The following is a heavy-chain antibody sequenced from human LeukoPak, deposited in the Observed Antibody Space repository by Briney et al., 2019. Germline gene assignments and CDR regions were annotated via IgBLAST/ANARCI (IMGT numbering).Heavy chain of an antibody. CDR2: INHSGST. CDR3: ARQLWDRPFDY. CDR1: GGSFSGYY. V-gene: IGHV4-34*01. J-gene: IGHJ4*02. Sequence: SETLSLTCAVYGGSFSGYYWSWIRQPPGKGLEWIGEINHSGSTNYNPSLKSRVTISVDTSKNQFSLKLSSVTAADTAVYYCARQLWDRPFDYWGQGALVTVSS. D-gene: IGHD5-18*01.